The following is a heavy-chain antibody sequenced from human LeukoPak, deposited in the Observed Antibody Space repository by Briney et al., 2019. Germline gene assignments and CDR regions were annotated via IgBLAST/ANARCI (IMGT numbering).Heavy chain of an antibody. CDR2: MNPNSGNT. CDR3: ARSTIEYYDFWSGLRVGYFDY. J-gene: IGHJ4*02. D-gene: IGHD3-3*01. V-gene: IGHV1-8*01. CDR1: GYTFTSYD. Sequence: ASVKVSCKASGYTFTSYDINWVRQATGQGLEWMGWMNPNSGNTGYARKFQGRVTMTRNTSISTAYMELSSLRSEDTAVYYCARSTIEYYDFWSGLRVGYFDYWGQGTLVTVSS.